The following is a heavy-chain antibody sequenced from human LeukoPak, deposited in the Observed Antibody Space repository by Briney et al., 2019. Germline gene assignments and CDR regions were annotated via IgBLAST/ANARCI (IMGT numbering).Heavy chain of an antibody. J-gene: IGHJ4*02. V-gene: IGHV4-39*01. D-gene: IGHD3-22*01. CDR1: GGSIYNSAYH. CDR3: ARPGEVYYYDSSGYPAHYFDY. CDR2: IYYSGST. Sequence: PSETLSLTCSVSGGSIYNSAYHWGWIRQPPEKGLEWIGSIYYSGSTYYNPSLKSRVTISVDTSKNQFSLKLSSVTAADTAVYYCARPGEVYYYDSSGYPAHYFDYWGQGTLVTVSS.